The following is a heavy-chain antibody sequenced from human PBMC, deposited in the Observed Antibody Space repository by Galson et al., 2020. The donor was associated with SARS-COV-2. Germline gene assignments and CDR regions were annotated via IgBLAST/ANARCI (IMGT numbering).Heavy chain of an antibody. J-gene: IGHJ4*02. CDR3: AALWAGMTTGGGY. CDR2: VVIGPGNT. CDR1: GFTFTSSA. D-gene: IGHD4-17*01. V-gene: IGHV1-58*01. Sequence: SVPVPCKASGFTFTSSAVQWVRQARGQRLEWIGWVVIGPGNTNYAQNFQERVTITRDMSTNTAYMELSSLRSEDTAVYYCAALWAGMTTGGGYWGQGTLVTVSS.